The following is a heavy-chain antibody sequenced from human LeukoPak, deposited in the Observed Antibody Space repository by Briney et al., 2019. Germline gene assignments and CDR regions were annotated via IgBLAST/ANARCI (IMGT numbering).Heavy chain of an antibody. D-gene: IGHD3-10*01. J-gene: IGHJ5*02. CDR3: AGGPRRGFGEYINWFDP. Sequence: SETLSLTCRVSGDSISIGYWWNWVRQPPGRGLEWIGEVYHSGSTNYNPSLKSRVSVSVDTSKNQFSLKLSSVTAADTAVYYCAGGPRRGFGEYINWFDPWGQGTLVTVSS. CDR2: VYHSGST. CDR1: GDSISIGYW. V-gene: IGHV4-4*02.